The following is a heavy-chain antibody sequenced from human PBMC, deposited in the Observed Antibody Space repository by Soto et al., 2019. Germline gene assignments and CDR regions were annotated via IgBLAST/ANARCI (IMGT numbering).Heavy chain of an antibody. D-gene: IGHD1-26*01. CDR1: GASITFGGYS. Sequence: PSETLSLTCTVSGASITFGGYSWSWIRQTPGKGLEWIGYINHLETTFYNPSFESRLTLSIDRAKNQFSLKLHSMSAADRAVYFCARGGGSDSFDYWGQGILVTVSS. CDR3: ARGGGSDSFDY. J-gene: IGHJ4*02. CDR2: INHLETT. V-gene: IGHV4-30-2*01.